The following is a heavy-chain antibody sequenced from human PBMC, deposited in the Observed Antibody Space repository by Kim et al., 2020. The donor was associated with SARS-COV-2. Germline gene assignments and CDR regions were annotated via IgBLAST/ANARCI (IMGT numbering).Heavy chain of an antibody. V-gene: IGHV1-18*01. J-gene: IGHJ4*02. CDR3: ARGSIAVAGIY. Sequence: TNYAQKLQGRVTMTTDTPTSTAYMELRSLRSDDTAVYYCARGSIAVAGIYWGQGTLVTVSS. D-gene: IGHD6-19*01. CDR2: T.